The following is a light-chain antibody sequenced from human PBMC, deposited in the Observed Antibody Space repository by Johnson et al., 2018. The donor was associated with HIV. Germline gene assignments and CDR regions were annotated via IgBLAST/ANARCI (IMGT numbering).Light chain of an antibody. J-gene: IGLJ1*01. V-gene: IGLV1-51*02. CDR3: GTWDSSLSAVV. CDR1: SSNIEENS. Sequence: HSVLTQPPSVSAAPGQKVTISCSGSSSNIEENSVSWYQQLPGAAPKVLIYENNKRPSGIPDRFSGSKSGTSATLGITGLQTGDEADYYCGTWDSSLSAVVFGTGTNVTVL. CDR2: ENN.